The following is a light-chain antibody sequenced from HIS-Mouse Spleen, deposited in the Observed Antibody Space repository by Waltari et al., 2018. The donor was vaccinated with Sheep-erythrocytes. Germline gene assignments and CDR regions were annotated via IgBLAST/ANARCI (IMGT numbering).Light chain of an antibody. Sequence: AIWMTQSPSLLSASTGDRVTISCRMSQGISSYLAWYQQKPGKAPELLIYAASTLQSGVPDRFSGSGSGTDFTLKISRVEAEDVGVYYCMQALQTPRTFGQGTKVEIK. CDR2: AAS. CDR3: MQALQTPRT. CDR1: QGISSY. V-gene: IGKV1D-8*02. J-gene: IGKJ1*01.